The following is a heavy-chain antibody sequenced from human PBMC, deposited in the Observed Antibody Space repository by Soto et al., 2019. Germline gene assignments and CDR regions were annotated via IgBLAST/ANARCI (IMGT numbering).Heavy chain of an antibody. Sequence: QVQLVESGGGVVQPGRSLRLSCAASGFTFSSYGMHWVRQAPGKGLEWVAVISYDGSNKYYADSVKGRFTISRDNSKNTLYLQMNSLRAEDTAVYYCAKDVMATGDDAFDIWGQGTMVTVSS. V-gene: IGHV3-30*18. CDR2: ISYDGSNK. J-gene: IGHJ3*02. CDR3: AKDVMATGDDAFDI. CDR1: GFTFSSYG. D-gene: IGHD2-21*01.